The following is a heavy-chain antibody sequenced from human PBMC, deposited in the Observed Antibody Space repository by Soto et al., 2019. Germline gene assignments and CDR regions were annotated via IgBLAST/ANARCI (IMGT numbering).Heavy chain of an antibody. CDR2: IFYSGRT. V-gene: IGHV4-59*01. CDR3: ARGHPFDL. Sequence: PSETLSLTCTVSVGSISSYYWSWIRQPPGKGPEWIGHIFYSGRTSYNPSLKSRVTMSVDTSKNQFSLKVTSVTAADTAVYYCARGHPFDLWGQGIQVTVSS. J-gene: IGHJ4*02. CDR1: VGSISSYY.